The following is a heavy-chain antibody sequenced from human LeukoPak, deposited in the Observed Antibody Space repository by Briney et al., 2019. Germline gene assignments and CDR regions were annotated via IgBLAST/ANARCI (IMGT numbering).Heavy chain of an antibody. D-gene: IGHD6-13*01. CDR2: IKQDETEK. Sequence: GGSLRLSCTASGFTFSNFWMGWVRQAPGKGLEWVANIKQDETEKFYLGSVKGRFTISRDNAKNSLYLQMGSLRAEDTAVYYCARDSRTAAVDQLDYWGQGTLVTVSP. J-gene: IGHJ4*02. CDR1: GFTFSNFW. CDR3: ARDSRTAAVDQLDY. V-gene: IGHV3-7*01.